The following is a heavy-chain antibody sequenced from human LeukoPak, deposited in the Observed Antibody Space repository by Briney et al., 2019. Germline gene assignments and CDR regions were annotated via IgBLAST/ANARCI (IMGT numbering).Heavy chain of an antibody. D-gene: IGHD3-10*01. J-gene: IGHJ6*02. Sequence: GGSLNLSCAASGFTFSSYAMSWVRKAPGKGLDWVSAIRGSGGSTYYADSVKGRFTISRDNSKNTLYLQMNSLRAEDTAVYYCAKDRGGITMVRGVISGMDVWGQGTTVTVSS. CDR2: IRGSGGST. CDR3: AKDRGGITMVRGVISGMDV. V-gene: IGHV3-23*01. CDR1: GFTFSSYA.